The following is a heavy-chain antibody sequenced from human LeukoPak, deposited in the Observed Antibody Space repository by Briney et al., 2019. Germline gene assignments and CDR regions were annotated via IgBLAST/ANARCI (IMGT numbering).Heavy chain of an antibody. V-gene: IGHV1-2*02. J-gene: IGHJ4*02. Sequence: GASVKVSCKASGYTFTGYYMHWVRQAPGQGLEWMGWINPNSGGTNYAQKFQGRVTMTRDTSISTAYMELSRLRSDDTAVYYCARGFDDSSGYYYNYWGQGTLVTVSS. CDR2: INPNSGGT. CDR3: ARGFDDSSGYYYNY. CDR1: GYTFTGYY. D-gene: IGHD3-22*01.